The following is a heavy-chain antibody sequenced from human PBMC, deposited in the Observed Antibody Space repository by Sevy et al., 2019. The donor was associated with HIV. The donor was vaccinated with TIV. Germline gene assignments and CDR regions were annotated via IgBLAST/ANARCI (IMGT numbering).Heavy chain of an antibody. Sequence: ASVKVSCKASGYYFTGYYVHWVRQAPGQGLEWMGWIIPNGGGTNIGQKFHGRVTMSRDTSITTAYMELIRLRSNDTGVYYCARSVYGSGTYLNDYWGQGTLVTVSS. V-gene: IGHV1-2*02. D-gene: IGHD3-10*01. CDR1: GYYFTGYY. CDR3: ARSVYGSGTYLNDY. J-gene: IGHJ4*02. CDR2: IIPNGGGT.